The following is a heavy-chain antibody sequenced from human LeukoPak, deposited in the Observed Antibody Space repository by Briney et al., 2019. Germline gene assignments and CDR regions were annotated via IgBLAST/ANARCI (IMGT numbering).Heavy chain of an antibody. CDR1: GLTFSNAW. CDR3: ARWTNFHAFDI. V-gene: IGHV3-53*01. D-gene: IGHD1-1*01. CDR2: LYSAGST. Sequence: GGSLRLSCSVSGLTFSNAWMNWVRQAPGKGLEWVSLLYSAGSTNYADSVKGRFTISRDDSKNTVYLQMNSLRAEDTAVYNCARWTNFHAFDIWGQGTLVTVSS. J-gene: IGHJ3*02.